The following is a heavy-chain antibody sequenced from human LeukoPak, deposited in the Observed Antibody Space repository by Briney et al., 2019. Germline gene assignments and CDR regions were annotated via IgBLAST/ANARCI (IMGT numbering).Heavy chain of an antibody. V-gene: IGHV3-7*01. Sequence: GGSLRLSCAASGFTFSSYSMNWVRQAPGKGLEWVANIKQDGSEKYYVDSVKGRFTISRDNAKNSLYLQMNSLRAEDTAVYYCARNNSSGRTRWGQGTLVTVSS. CDR1: GFTFSSYS. J-gene: IGHJ4*02. CDR2: IKQDGSEK. CDR3: ARNNSSGRTR. D-gene: IGHD6-25*01.